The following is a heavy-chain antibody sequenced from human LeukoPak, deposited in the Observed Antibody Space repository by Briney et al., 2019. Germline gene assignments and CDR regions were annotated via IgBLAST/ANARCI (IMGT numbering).Heavy chain of an antibody. D-gene: IGHD3-16*01. CDR2: ISRDGSTP. V-gene: IGHV3-43*01. Sequence: GGSLRLSCVASGFIFDDSLMHWVRQAPGRGLEWISLISRDGSTPYYADSVKGRFTISRDNSKNSLFLQMNSLTPEDTAVYYCARDIRGNYFDSWGQGTLVTVSS. CDR3: ARDIRGNYFDS. J-gene: IGHJ4*02. CDR1: GFIFDDSL.